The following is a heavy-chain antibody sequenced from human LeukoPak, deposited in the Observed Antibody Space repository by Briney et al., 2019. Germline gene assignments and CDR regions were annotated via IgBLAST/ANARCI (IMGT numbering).Heavy chain of an antibody. J-gene: IGHJ4*02. V-gene: IGHV4-59*12. Sequence: SETLSLTCTVSGGSISSYYWSWIRQPPGKGLEWIGYIYYSGSTNYNPSLKSRVTISVDTSKNQFSLKLSSVTAADTAVYYCARSSIAAAGNFDYWGQGTLVTVSS. D-gene: IGHD6-13*01. CDR1: GGSISSYY. CDR3: ARSSIAAAGNFDY. CDR2: IYYSGST.